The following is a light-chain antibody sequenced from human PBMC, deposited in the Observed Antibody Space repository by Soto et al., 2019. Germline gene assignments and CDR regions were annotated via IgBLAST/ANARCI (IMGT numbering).Light chain of an antibody. CDR2: AAS. CDR3: LQADSFPFT. Sequence: DIQMTQSPSSVSASVGDRVTITCRASQGISSWLAWYQQRPGKAPKLLIYAASSLQSVVPSRFSGGGSVADFTITINILQPEDFATYYSLQADSFPFTFGCATKVEIQ. V-gene: IGKV1-12*01. J-gene: IGKJ4*01. CDR1: QGISSW.